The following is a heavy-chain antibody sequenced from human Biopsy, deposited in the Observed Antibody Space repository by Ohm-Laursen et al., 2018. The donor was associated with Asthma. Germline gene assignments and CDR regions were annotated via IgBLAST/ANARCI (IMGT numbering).Heavy chain of an antibody. V-gene: IGHV4-31*03. D-gene: IGHD3-22*01. CDR1: YDSITSGGYY. CDR3: ARAQDYYDSRGYYRSFDY. J-gene: IGHJ4*02. Sequence: TLSLTCTVSYDSITSGGYYWTWIRQHPGKGLEWIGFIYYSGCTYYNPSLKSRVSISIDTSKNQFSLKLSSVTAADTAVYYCARAQDYYDSRGYYRSFDYWGQGTLVTVSS. CDR2: IYYSGCT.